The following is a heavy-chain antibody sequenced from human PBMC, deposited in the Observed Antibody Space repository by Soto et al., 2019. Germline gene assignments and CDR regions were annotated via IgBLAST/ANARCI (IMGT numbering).Heavy chain of an antibody. Sequence: QVQLVQSGAEVKKPGASVRVSCKASGYTFLNYGVSWLRQAPGQGLEWMGWVSAYNGDTNYAQKVQGRVTMTADASTTTAYMELRSLRSDDTAVYYCAREMDPHCSSSRCFGNWFDPWGQGTLVTVSS. V-gene: IGHV1-18*01. CDR2: VSAYNGDT. D-gene: IGHD2-2*01. CDR3: AREMDPHCSSSRCFGNWFDP. CDR1: GYTFLNYG. J-gene: IGHJ5*02.